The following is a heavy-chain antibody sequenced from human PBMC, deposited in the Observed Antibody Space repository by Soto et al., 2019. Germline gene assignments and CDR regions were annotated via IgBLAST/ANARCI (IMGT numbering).Heavy chain of an antibody. Sequence: PGGSLRLSCADSGFTFSSDAMNWVRQAPGKGLEWVSAVSGSGGSTYYADSLKGRFTISRDNSKNTVYLQMNSLRAEDTAVYYCAKSVAAGGYYYYYGMDVWGQGTTVTVSS. CDR3: AKSVAAGGYYYYYGMDV. V-gene: IGHV3-23*01. D-gene: IGHD2-21*01. J-gene: IGHJ6*02. CDR1: GFTFSSDA. CDR2: VSGSGGST.